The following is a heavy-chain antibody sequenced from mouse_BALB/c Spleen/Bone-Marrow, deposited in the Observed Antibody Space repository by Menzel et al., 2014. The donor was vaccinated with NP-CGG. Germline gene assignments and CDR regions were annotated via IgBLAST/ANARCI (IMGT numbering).Heavy chain of an antibody. D-gene: IGHD4-1*01. CDR1: GYAFTTYL. CDR2: INPGSGDT. Sequence: VQLQQSGAELVRPGTSVKVSCKASGYAFTTYLIEWVKQRPGQGLEWIGVINPGSGDTHYNEKFKDKATLAADKSSSTAYMQLSSLTSDDSAVYFCARNANWLFTYWGQGTLVTVSA. J-gene: IGHJ3*01. V-gene: IGHV1-54*01. CDR3: ARNANWLFTY.